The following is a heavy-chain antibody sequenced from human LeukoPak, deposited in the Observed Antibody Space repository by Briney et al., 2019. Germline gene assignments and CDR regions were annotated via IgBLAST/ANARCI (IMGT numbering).Heavy chain of an antibody. V-gene: IGHV3-21*01. Sequence: GGSLRLSCAASGFTFSSYSMNWVRQAPGKGLEWVSSISSSSSYIYYADSVKGRFTISRDNAKNSLYLQMNSLRAEDTAVYYCARDLGDYVWGSYQNYWGQGTLVTVSS. CDR3: ARDLGDYVWGSYQNY. D-gene: IGHD3-16*02. J-gene: IGHJ4*02. CDR2: ISSSSSYI. CDR1: GFTFSSYS.